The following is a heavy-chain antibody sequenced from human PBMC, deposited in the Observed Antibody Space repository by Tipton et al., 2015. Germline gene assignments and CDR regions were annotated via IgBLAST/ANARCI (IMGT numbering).Heavy chain of an antibody. CDR2: IYVGDSDT. CDR3: ARRHVYDYYLDN. D-gene: IGHD5/OR15-5a*01. Sequence: VQLVQSGAEVKKPGESLKISCKASGFSFASHWIGWVRQMSGKGLEWMGIIYVGDSDTRYSQSFQGQVTISADKSISTAYLQWSSLKASDSAMYYCARRHVYDYYLDNWGQGTLVIVSS. J-gene: IGHJ4*02. CDR1: GFSFASHW. V-gene: IGHV5-51*01.